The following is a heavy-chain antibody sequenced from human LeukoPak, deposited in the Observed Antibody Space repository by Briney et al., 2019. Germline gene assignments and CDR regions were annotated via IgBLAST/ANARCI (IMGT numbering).Heavy chain of an antibody. V-gene: IGHV4-34*01. Sequence: SETLSLTCAVYGGSFSGYYWSWTRQPPGKGLEWIGEINHSGSTNYNPSLKSRVTISVDTSKNQFSLKLSSVTAADTAVYYCARMPIVGATTFDYWGQGTLVTVSS. J-gene: IGHJ4*02. CDR3: ARMPIVGATTFDY. CDR2: INHSGST. D-gene: IGHD1-26*01. CDR1: GGSFSGYY.